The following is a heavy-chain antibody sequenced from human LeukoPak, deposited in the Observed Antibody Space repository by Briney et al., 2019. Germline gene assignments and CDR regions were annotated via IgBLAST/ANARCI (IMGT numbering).Heavy chain of an antibody. CDR2: THPDGKER. V-gene: IGHV3-7*04. Sequence: GGSLRLSCAVSGFTFRNFWMSWVRQAPGKGLEWVANTHPDGKERYYVDSVKGRFTISRDNTKNLLYLQMSSLRVDDTAVYYCARGDDFSGDYWGQGTLVTVSS. J-gene: IGHJ4*02. CDR3: ARGDDFSGDY. D-gene: IGHD2-21*02. CDR1: GFTFRNFW.